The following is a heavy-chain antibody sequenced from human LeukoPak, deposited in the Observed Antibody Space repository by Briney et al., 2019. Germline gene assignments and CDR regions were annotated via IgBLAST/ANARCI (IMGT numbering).Heavy chain of an antibody. J-gene: IGHJ4*02. Sequence: SETLSLTCAVSGGPFSGYFWSWIRQSSGKGLEWIWEIHNSGTTNYNPSLNSRVTISEDTSKNQFYLNLSSVTAADTAVYYCARRYYYNLGSFPFDFWGQGTLVTVSS. CDR3: ARRYYYNLGSFPFDF. V-gene: IGHV4-34*01. CDR2: IHNSGTT. CDR1: GGPFSGYF. D-gene: IGHD3-10*01.